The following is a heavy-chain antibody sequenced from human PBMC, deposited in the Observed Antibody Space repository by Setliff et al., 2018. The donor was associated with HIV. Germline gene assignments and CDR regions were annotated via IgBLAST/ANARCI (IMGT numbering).Heavy chain of an antibody. CDR3: ARGQWDLLYVPDAFDI. D-gene: IGHD1-26*01. J-gene: IGHJ3*02. CDR1: GASISSGAYF. Sequence: SETLSLTCTVSGASISSGAYFWIWIRQHPGKGLEWMGYIYYTGSTNYNPSLKSRVTISVDTSKNQFSLQLSSVTAADTAVYYCARGQWDLLYVPDAFDIWGQGIMVTVSS. CDR2: IYYTGST. V-gene: IGHV4-61*08.